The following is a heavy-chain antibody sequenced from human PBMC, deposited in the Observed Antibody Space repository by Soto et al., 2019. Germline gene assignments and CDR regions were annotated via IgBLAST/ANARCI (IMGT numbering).Heavy chain of an antibody. CDR2: ISGSGGGT. CDR3: AKVTGYGDYDQVGRYYYGMDV. CDR1: GFTFSSYA. Sequence: GGSLRLSCAASGFTFSSYAMSWVRQAPGKGLEWVSAISGSGGGTYCADSVKGRFTISRDNSKNTLYLQMNSLRAEDTAVYYCAKVTGYGDYDQVGRYYYGMDVWGQGTTVTVSS. V-gene: IGHV3-23*01. D-gene: IGHD4-17*01. J-gene: IGHJ6*02.